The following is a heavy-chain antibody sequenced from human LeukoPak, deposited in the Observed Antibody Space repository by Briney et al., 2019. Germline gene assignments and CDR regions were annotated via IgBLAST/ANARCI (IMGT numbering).Heavy chain of an antibody. J-gene: IGHJ6*02. Sequence: GGSLRLSCAASGFTFSSYAMHWVRQASGKGLEWVAVISYDGSNKYYADSVKGRFTISRDNSKNTLYLQMNSLRAEDTAVYYCARGLDDYYYYGMDVWGQGTTVTVSS. V-gene: IGHV3-30*04. D-gene: IGHD5-24*01. CDR2: ISYDGSNK. CDR1: GFTFSSYA. CDR3: ARGLDDYYYYGMDV.